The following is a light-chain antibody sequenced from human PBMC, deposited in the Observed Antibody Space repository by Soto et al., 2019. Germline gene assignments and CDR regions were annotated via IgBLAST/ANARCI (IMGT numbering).Light chain of an antibody. Sequence: VLKQSPATVSLSPGERATLSCRASQSVAGNLAWYQHKPGQAPRLLIYRASTRATGIPAKFSGSGSGTEFTLTISKVEPEDFAVYYCQQYGTPRSVTFGQGRRLEIK. CDR2: RAS. J-gene: IGKJ5*01. CDR3: QQYGTPRSVT. CDR1: QSVAGN. V-gene: IGKV3-15*01.